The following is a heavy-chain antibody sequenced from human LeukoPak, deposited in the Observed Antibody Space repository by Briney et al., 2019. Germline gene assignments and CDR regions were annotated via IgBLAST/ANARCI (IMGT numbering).Heavy chain of an antibody. D-gene: IGHD2-15*01. CDR2: ISYDGSNK. CDR1: GFTFSNAY. V-gene: IGHV3-30*09. J-gene: IGHJ4*02. CDR3: ARSRPRGRDFDY. Sequence: GGSLRLSCAASGFTFSNAYMNWVRQAPGKGLEWAAVISYDGSNKYYADSVKGRFAISRDNSKNTLYLQMNSLRAEDTAVYYCARSRPRGRDFDYWGQGTLVTVSS.